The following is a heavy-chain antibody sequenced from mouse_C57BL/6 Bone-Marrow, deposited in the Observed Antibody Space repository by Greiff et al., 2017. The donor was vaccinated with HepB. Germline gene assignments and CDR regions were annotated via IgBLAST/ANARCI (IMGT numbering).Heavy chain of an antibody. Sequence: VQLQQSGAELVKPGASVKMSCKASGYTFTSYWITWVKQRPGQGLEWIGDIYPGSGSTNYNEKFKSKATLTVDTSSSTAYMQLSSLTSEDSAVYYCARSFYYYGSKDYWGQGTTLTVSS. CDR3: ARSFYYYGSKDY. V-gene: IGHV1-55*01. J-gene: IGHJ2*01. D-gene: IGHD1-1*01. CDR1: GYTFTSYW. CDR2: IYPGSGST.